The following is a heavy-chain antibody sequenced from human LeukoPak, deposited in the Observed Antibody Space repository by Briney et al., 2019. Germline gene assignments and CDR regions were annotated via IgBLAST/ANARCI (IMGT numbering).Heavy chain of an antibody. CDR2: MNPDGSAN. V-gene: IGHV3-7*01. CDR3: ARTLVEVPGHSDLFDF. CDR1: GFSFSNFW. J-gene: IGHJ4*02. D-gene: IGHD2-2*01. Sequence: GGSLRLSCGASGFSFSNFWMSWIRQAPGKGLERVANMNPDGSANYYLDSVKGRFTISRDNAKTSVYLQMNSLRPDDTAVYYCARTLVEVPGHSDLFDFWGQGTLVTVSS.